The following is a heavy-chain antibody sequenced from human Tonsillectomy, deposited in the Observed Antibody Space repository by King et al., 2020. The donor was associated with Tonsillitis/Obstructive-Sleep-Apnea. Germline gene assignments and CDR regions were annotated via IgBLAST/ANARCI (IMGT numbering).Heavy chain of an antibody. D-gene: IGHD6-13*01. CDR1: GFNFNTYT. J-gene: IGHJ3*02. V-gene: IGHV3-64D*08. Sequence: VQLVESGGGLVQPGGSLRLSCAASGFNFNTYTMHWVRQAPGRGLEYVSSIGGNGYNTYYADSVKGRFSISRDNSKNTLDLQMSSLRPEDTAVYYCVKDPHSSTWSTDSFDIWGQGTMVTVSS. CDR2: IGGNGYNT. CDR3: VKDPHSSTWSTDSFDI.